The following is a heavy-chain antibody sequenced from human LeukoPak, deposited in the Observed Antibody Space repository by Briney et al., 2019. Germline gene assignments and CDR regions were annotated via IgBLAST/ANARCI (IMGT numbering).Heavy chain of an antibody. Sequence: ASVKVSCKASGYTFTGYYLHWVRQAPGQGLEWMGWINPDRGGTDYAQKFQGRVTMTRDTSISTAYMELSRLTSDDTAMYYCARDRGLELLWDCWGQGTLVTVSS. CDR2: INPDRGGT. CDR3: ARDRGLELLWDC. CDR1: GYTFTGYY. D-gene: IGHD1-7*01. V-gene: IGHV1-2*02. J-gene: IGHJ4*02.